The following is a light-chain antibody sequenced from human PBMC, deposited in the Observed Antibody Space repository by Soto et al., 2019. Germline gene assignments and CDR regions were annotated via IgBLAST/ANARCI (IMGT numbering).Light chain of an antibody. V-gene: IGLV1-44*01. CDR3: SVWGTNLNGPGV. CDR1: SSTIGSNT. Sequence: QSVLTQPPSASGPPGQRVTISCSGSSSTIGSNTVDWYQQLPGTAPKLLMYSHDQRPLGVPDRFSASRSCTSASLAISGLQPGDEGIYYCSVWGTNLNGPGVFGGGTKLTVL. J-gene: IGLJ3*02. CDR2: SHD.